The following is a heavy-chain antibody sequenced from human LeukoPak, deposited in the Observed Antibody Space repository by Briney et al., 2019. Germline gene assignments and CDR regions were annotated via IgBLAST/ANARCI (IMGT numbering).Heavy chain of an antibody. CDR1: GGSISSSSYY. Sequence: SETLPLTCTVSGGSISSSSYYWGWIRQPPGKGLEWIGSIYYSGSTYYNPSLKSRVTISVDTSKNQFSLKLSSVTAADTAVYYCARQGIAAAAAGYFDYWGQGTLVTVSS. CDR3: ARQGIAAAAAGYFDY. V-gene: IGHV4-39*01. J-gene: IGHJ4*02. CDR2: IYYSGST. D-gene: IGHD6-13*01.